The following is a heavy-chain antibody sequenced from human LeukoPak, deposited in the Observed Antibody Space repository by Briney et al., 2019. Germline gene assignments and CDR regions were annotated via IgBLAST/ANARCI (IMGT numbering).Heavy chain of an antibody. D-gene: IGHD2-21*02. V-gene: IGHV4-34*01. CDR1: GGSFSGYY. J-gene: IGHJ6*02. CDR2: INHSGST. CDR3: ARGPRVTRTYYYYYGMDV. Sequence: SETLSLTRAVYGGSFSGYYWSWIRQPPGKGLEWIGEINHSGSTNYNPSLKSRVTISVDTSKNQFSLKLSSVTAADTAVYYCARGPRVTRTYYYYYGMDVWGQGTTVTVSS.